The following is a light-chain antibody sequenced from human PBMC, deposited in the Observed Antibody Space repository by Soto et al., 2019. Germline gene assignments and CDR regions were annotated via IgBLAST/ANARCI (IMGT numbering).Light chain of an antibody. J-gene: IGLJ1*01. CDR2: DVS. CDR3: SSYSSRDTHV. CDR1: SSDVGGYNY. Sequence: QSALTQPASVSGSPGQSIIISCTGTSSDVGGYNYVSWYQQHPGKAPKLMIYDVSNRPSGVSNRFSGSKSGNTASLTISGLQAEDEADYYCSSYSSRDTHVFGTGTKVTVL. V-gene: IGLV2-14*03.